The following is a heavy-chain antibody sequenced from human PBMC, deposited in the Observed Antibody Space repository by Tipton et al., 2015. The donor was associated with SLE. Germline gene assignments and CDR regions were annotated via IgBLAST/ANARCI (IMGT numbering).Heavy chain of an antibody. J-gene: IGHJ5*02. CDR3: TRGGRGDGANPFDP. CDR2: TTHSGKT. V-gene: IGHV4-34*01. CDR1: RGSFSGYY. D-gene: IGHD4/OR15-4a*01. Sequence: TLSLTCAVYRGSFSGYYWSWIRRPPGKGLEWIGETTHSGKTNYNPSLKSRVTISADMSKNQFSLKLTSVTVADTAVYYCTRGGRGDGANPFDPWGQGTLVTVSS.